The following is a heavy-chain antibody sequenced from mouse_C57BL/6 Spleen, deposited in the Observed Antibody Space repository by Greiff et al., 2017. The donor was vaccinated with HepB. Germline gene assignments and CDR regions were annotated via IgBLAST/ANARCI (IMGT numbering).Heavy chain of an antibody. D-gene: IGHD2-5*01. CDR2: IWSGGST. Sequence: VKLMESGPGLVQPSQSLSITCTVSGFSLTSYGVHWVRQPPGKGLEWLGVIWSGGSTDYNAAFISRLSISKDNSKSQVFFKMNSLQADDTAIYYCAKNGYSNLYFDYWGQGTTLTVSS. CDR1: GFSLTSYG. J-gene: IGHJ2*01. CDR3: AKNGYSNLYFDY. V-gene: IGHV2-4*01.